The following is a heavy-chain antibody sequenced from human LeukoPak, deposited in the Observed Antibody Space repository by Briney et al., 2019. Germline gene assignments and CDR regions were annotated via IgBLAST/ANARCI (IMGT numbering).Heavy chain of an antibody. CDR3: ARDYGGSSPFDY. CDR2: IYSGGST. CDR1: GFTVNNNY. Sequence: GGSLRLSCAASGFTVNNNYMSWVRQAPGKGLEWVSGIYSGGSTYYADSVKGRFTISRDNAKNSLYLQMNSLRAEDTAVYYCARDYGGSSPFDYWGQGTLVTVSS. V-gene: IGHV3-53*01. J-gene: IGHJ4*02. D-gene: IGHD4-23*01.